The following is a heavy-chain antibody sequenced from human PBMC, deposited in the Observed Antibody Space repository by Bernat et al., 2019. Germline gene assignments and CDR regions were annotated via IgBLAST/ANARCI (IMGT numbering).Heavy chain of an antibody. D-gene: IGHD2-2*01. J-gene: IGHJ4*02. V-gene: IGHV3-74*03. CDR2: ISTDGSST. CDR3: ASLCSTRTSCYDY. CDR1: GFTFSNYW. Sequence: EVQLVESGGGLIQPGGSLRLSCAASGFTFSNYWMHWVRQAPGKGLVWVSRISTDGSSTTYADSVKARFTISRDNAKNTLYLQMNSLRAEDTAVYYCASLCSTRTSCYDYWGQGILVTVSS.